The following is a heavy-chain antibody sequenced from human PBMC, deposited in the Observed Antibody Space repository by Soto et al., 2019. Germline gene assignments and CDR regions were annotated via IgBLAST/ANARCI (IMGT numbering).Heavy chain of an antibody. J-gene: IGHJ4*02. V-gene: IGHV2-70*04. CDR1: GFSLSTSGMR. CDR3: ALSDSDILSGSSPFDY. Sequence: SGPTLVNPTQTLTLTCTFSGFSLSTSGMRVSWIRQPPGKALEWLARIDWDNDKFYSTSLKTRLTISKDTSKNQVVLTITNMDPVDTATYYCALSDSDILSGSSPFDYWGQGTLVTVSS. D-gene: IGHD3-9*01. CDR2: IDWDNDK.